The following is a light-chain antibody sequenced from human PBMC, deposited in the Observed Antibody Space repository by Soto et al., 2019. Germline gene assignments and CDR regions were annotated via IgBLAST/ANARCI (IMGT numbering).Light chain of an antibody. V-gene: IGLV1-40*01. J-gene: IGLJ1*01. CDR3: QSYDSRLNCYV. Sequence: QSVLTQSPSVSGAPGQGVTISCTGSSSNIGAGYDVHWYQQLPRTAPKLLIYSSVNRPSGVPDRFSASKSGTSASLAITGLRPEDEADYYCQSYDSRLNCYVFGTGTKVTVL. CDR1: SSNIGAGYD. CDR2: SSV.